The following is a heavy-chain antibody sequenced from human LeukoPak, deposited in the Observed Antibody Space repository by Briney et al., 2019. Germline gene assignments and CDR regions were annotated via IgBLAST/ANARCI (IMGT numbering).Heavy chain of an antibody. CDR3: AGFYGGKVFDY. Sequence: SETLSLTCTVSGASISSYYWSWIRQPPGKGLEWIAYIYNPENTNFNRSLRSRVTISIDRSKNLVSLKVSSVTAADTAVYYCAGFYGGKVFDYWGQGTLVTVSS. D-gene: IGHD4-23*01. CDR1: GASISSYY. CDR2: IYNPENT. V-gene: IGHV4-59*01. J-gene: IGHJ4*02.